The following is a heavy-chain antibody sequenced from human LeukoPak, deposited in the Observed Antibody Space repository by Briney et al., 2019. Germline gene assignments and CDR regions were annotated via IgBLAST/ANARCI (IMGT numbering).Heavy chain of an antibody. J-gene: IGHJ4*02. CDR2: IKQDGSEK. D-gene: IGHD2-15*01. V-gene: IGHV3-7*01. CDR3: ARDDIATSDY. Sequence: GGSLRLSSAASGFTFRRFWMSWVRQAPGKGLEWVANIKQDGSEKYYVDSVKGRFTISRDNAKNSLYLQMNSLRAEDTAVYYCARDDIATSDYWGQGTLVTVSS. CDR1: GFTFRRFW.